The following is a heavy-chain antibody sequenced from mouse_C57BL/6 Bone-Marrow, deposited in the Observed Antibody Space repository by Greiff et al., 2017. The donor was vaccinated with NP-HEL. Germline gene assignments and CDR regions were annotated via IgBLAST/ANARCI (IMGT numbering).Heavy chain of an antibody. V-gene: IGHV1-63*01. CDR3: ARDYYGSSYGY. J-gene: IGHJ2*01. CDR2: IYPGGGYT. CDR1: GYTFTNYW. D-gene: IGHD1-1*01. Sequence: QVQLQQSGAELVRPGTSVKMSCKASGYTFTNYWIGWAKQRPGHGLEWIGDIYPGGGYTNYNEKFKGKATMTADKSSSTAYMQFSSLTSEDSAIYYCARDYYGSSYGYWGQGTTLTVSS.